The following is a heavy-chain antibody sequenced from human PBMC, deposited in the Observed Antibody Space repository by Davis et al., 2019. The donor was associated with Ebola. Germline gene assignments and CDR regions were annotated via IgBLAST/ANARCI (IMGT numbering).Heavy chain of an antibody. CDR3: ARDGLRLGEFRYYFDY. D-gene: IGHD3-16*01. Sequence: PGGSLRLSCAASGFTFSSYWMHWVRQAPGKGLVWASRINSDGSSTSNTESVKGRFTISRDNAKNTLYLQMNSLRAEDTAVYYCARDGLRLGEFRYYFDYWGQGTLVTVSS. V-gene: IGHV3-74*01. CDR2: INSDGSST. J-gene: IGHJ4*02. CDR1: GFTFSSYW.